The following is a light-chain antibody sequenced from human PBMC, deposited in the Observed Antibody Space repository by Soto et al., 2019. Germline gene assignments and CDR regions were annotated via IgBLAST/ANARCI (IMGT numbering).Light chain of an antibody. CDR3: QLYWRHPWT. CDR2: KAS. J-gene: IGKJ1*01. Sequence: DIQMTQSPSTLAASVGDTVAITCRASQSISSLLAWYQQKPGKAPKLLIYKASSLQSGVPSRFSGSGSGTEFTLTIRGLQPDDYATYYCQLYWRHPWTFGQGTKVEIQ. CDR1: QSISSL. V-gene: IGKV1-5*03.